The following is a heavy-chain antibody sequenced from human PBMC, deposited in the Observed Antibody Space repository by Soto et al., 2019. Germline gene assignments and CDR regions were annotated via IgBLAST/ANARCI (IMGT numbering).Heavy chain of an antibody. CDR3: AKDTTQPGIATVAGFGMDV. CDR1: GFTFDAYA. J-gene: IGHJ6*02. CDR2: TTWKGGTL. Sequence: EVQLVESGGGSVQPGRSLRLSCAASGFTFDAYAMHWVRQAPGKGLEWVSGTTWKGGTLGYADSVRGRFTISRDNAKNSLYLQMNSLRPEDTALYYCAKDTTQPGIATVAGFGMDVWGQGTTVTVSS. D-gene: IGHD2-21*01. V-gene: IGHV3-9*01.